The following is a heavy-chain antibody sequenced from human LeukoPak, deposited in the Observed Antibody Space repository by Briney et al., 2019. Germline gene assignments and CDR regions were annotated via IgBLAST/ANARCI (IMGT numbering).Heavy chain of an antibody. CDR2: ISYDGSNK. CDR3: AKGDYYDSSGYLDY. V-gene: IGHV3-30*18. J-gene: IGHJ4*02. D-gene: IGHD3-22*01. Sequence: PAGGPLRLSCAASGFPFNSYGKHGVRQAPGKGLVWVAVISYDGSNKLYAHSVKGLFPIPRDNPKNTLYLKKNSQSAEDTAMLYCAKGDYYDSSGYLDYGGQGTLVSVSS. CDR1: GFPFNSYG.